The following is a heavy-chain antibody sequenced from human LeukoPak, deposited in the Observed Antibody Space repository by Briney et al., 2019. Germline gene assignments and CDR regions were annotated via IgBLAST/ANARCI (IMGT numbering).Heavy chain of an antibody. J-gene: IGHJ4*02. CDR2: IKQDGSEK. D-gene: IGHD1-26*01. CDR1: GFGFSFYW. Sequence: PGGSLRLSCAASGFGFSFYWMTWVRQAPGKGLEWVANIKQDGSEKNYVDSVKGRFTISRDNAKNSLYLQMNSLRAEDTALYYCARDYFGSPSALDYWGQGTLVTVSS. V-gene: IGHV3-7*03. CDR3: ARDYFGSPSALDY.